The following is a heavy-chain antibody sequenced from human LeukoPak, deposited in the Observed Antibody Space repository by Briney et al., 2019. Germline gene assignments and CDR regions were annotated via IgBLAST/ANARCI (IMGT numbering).Heavy chain of an antibody. CDR2: FDPEDGET. Sequence: ASVKVSCKVSGYTLTELSMHWVRQAPGKGLEWMGGFDPEDGETIYAQKFQGRVTMTRDTSTSTVYMELSSLRSEDTAVYYCAREYYYDSSGYPIDYWGQGTLVTVSS. CDR1: GYTLTELS. D-gene: IGHD3-22*01. V-gene: IGHV1-24*01. J-gene: IGHJ4*02. CDR3: AREYYYDSSGYPIDY.